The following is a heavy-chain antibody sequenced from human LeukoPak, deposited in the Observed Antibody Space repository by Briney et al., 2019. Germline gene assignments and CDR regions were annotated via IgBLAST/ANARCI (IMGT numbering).Heavy chain of an antibody. V-gene: IGHV3-11*01. D-gene: IGHD5-24*01. CDR2: ISSSGSVL. CDR1: GFTLCDYY. CDR3: TRDADASAKVDY. Sequence: GGSPRLSCATSGFTLCDYYMSWVRHALEKGLERVSYISSSGSVLYYADSVKGRFTLSRDNGNNSVFLQMNCLMAEHTAVNYCTRDADASAKVDYWGQGALVTVSS. J-gene: IGHJ4*02.